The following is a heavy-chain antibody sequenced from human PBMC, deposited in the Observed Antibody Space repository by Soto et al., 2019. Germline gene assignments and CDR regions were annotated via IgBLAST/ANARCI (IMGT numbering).Heavy chain of an antibody. CDR3: ARDYYDSSGYYYVDY. J-gene: IGHJ4*02. CDR2: ISYDGSNK. Sequence: QVQLVESGGGVVQPGRSLRLSCAASGFTFSSYAMHWVRQAPGKGLEWVAVISYDGSNKYYADSVKGRFTISRDNSKNPLYLQMTSRRAEDTAVYYCARDYYDSSGYYYVDYWGQGTLVTVSS. D-gene: IGHD3-22*01. CDR1: GFTFSSYA. V-gene: IGHV3-30-3*01.